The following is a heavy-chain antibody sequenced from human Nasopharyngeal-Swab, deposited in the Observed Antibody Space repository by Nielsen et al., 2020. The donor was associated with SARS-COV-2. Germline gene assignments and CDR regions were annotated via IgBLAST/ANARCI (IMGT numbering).Heavy chain of an antibody. CDR3: TRESPSYYDFWSATDY. Sequence: GGSLRLSCAASGFTFSGSAMHWVRQASGKGLEWVGRIRSKANSYATAYAASVKGRFTISRDDSKNTAYLQMNSLKTEDTAVYYCTRESPSYYDFWSATDYWGQGTLVTVPS. CDR1: GFTFSGSA. CDR2: IRSKANSYAT. V-gene: IGHV3-73*01. J-gene: IGHJ4*02. D-gene: IGHD3-3*01.